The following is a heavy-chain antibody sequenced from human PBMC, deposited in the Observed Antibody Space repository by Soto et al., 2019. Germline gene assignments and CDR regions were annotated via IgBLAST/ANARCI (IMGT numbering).Heavy chain of an antibody. D-gene: IGHD2-2*01. CDR2: ISAYNGNT. V-gene: IGHV1-18*01. CDR1: GYTFTSYG. Sequence: ASVKVSCKASGYTFTSYGISWARQAPGQGLEWMGWISAYNGNTNYAQKLQGRVTMTTDTSTSTAYMELRSLRSDDPAVYYCAGGFFCSSTGCSQGYRSSKWGRETLVTVS. J-gene: IGHJ4*02. CDR3: AGGFFCSSTGCSQGYRSSK.